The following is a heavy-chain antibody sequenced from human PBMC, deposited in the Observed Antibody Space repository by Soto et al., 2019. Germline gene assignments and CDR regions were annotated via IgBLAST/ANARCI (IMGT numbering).Heavy chain of an antibody. D-gene: IGHD2-15*01. CDR3: AGDPPGYCSGGSCYLYY. J-gene: IGHJ4*02. CDR1: GYTFTSYG. CDR2: ISAYNGNT. V-gene: IGHV1-18*01. Sequence: QVQLVQSGAEVKKPGASVKVSCKASGYTFTSYGISWVRQAPGQGLEWMGWISAYNGNTNYAQKLQGRVTMTTDTSTSTAYMELRSLRSDDTAVYYCAGDPPGYCSGGSCYLYYWGQGTLVTVSS.